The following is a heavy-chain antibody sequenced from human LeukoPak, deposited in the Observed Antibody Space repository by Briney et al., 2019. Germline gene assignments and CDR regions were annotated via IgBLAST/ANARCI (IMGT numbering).Heavy chain of an antibody. CDR1: QFTFRNYA. CDR3: VKDPSGVDP. CDR2: ITGSGTNT. J-gene: IGHJ5*02. Sequence: GGSLRLSCVASQFTFRNYAMSWVRQAPGKGLEWVAAITGSGTNTYYSSSVKGRFVISRDNSKNTLFLYVNNLRAEDTAVYYCVKDPSGVDPWGQGTLVTVSS. V-gene: IGHV3-23*01.